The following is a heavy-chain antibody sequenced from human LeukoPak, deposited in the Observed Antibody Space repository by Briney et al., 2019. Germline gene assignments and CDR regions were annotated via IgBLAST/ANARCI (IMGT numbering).Heavy chain of an antibody. D-gene: IGHD5-18*01. CDR1: GFTVSSNY. CDR3: ARGERYSYGYAFDY. Sequence: PGGSLRLSCAASGFTVSSNYMSWVRQAPGKGLEWVSVIYSGGSTYYADSVKGRFTISRDNSKNTLYLQMNSLRAEDTAVYYCARGERYSYGYAFDYWGQGTLVTVSS. J-gene: IGHJ4*02. V-gene: IGHV3-66*01. CDR2: IYSGGST.